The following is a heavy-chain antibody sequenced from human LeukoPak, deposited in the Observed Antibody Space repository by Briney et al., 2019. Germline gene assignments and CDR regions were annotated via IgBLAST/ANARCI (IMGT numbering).Heavy chain of an antibody. CDR1: GGSISSGGYY. V-gene: IGHV4-31*03. J-gene: IGHJ4*02. D-gene: IGHD2-8*01. CDR3: AALGLLSRVPDY. Sequence: SETLSLTCTVSGGSISSGGYYWSWIRQHPGKGLEWIGYIYYSGSTYYNPSLKSRVTISVDTSKNQFSLKLSSVTAADTAAYYCAALGLLSRVPDYWGQGTLVTVSS. CDR2: IYYSGST.